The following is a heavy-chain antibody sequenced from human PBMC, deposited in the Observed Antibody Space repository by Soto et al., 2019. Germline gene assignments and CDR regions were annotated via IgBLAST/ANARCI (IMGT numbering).Heavy chain of an antibody. D-gene: IGHD5-18*01. V-gene: IGHV4-34*01. CDR2: INHSGST. J-gene: IGHJ4*02. CDR1: GGSFSGYY. CDR3: ARAVDTAMVIDY. Sequence: PSETLSLTCAVYGGSFSGYYWSWIRQPPGKGLEWIGEINHSGSTNYNPSLKSRVTISVDTSKNQFSLKLSSVAAADTAVYYCARAVDTAMVIDYWGQGTLVTVSS.